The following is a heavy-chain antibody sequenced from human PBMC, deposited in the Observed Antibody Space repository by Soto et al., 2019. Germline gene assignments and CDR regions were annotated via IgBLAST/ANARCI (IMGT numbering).Heavy chain of an antibody. CDR2: ISYDGSNK. Sequence: QVQLVESGGGVVQPGRSLRLSCAASGFAFSSYAMHWVRQAPGKGLEWVAVISYDGSNKYYADSVKGRFTISTDNSKNTLSLQMNSLRAEDTAVYCRARDLSGSGDWGQGTLVTVSS. V-gene: IGHV3-30-3*01. CDR1: GFAFSSYA. J-gene: IGHJ1*01. D-gene: IGHD3-10*01. CDR3: ARDLSGSGD.